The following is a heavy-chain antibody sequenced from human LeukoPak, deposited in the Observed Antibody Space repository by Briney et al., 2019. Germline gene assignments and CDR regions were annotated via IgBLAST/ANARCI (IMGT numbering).Heavy chain of an antibody. CDR2: TYYSGST. D-gene: IGHD5-18*01. Sequence: PSETLSLTCTVSGGSIDGGSYYWSWIRQHPGKGLEWIGYTYYSGSTTYNAPLKSRLTMSIDTSKRQFSLNLSSVTAADTAVYYCARGRRILSDTSMSLEYWGQGTLVTVSS. V-gene: IGHV4-31*03. J-gene: IGHJ4*02. CDR1: GGSIDGGSYY. CDR3: ARGRRILSDTSMSLEY.